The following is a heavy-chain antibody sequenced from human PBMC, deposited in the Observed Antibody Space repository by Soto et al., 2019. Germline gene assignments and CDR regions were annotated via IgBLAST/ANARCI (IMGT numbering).Heavy chain of an antibody. CDR1: DGLTSSYY. Sequence: PQTRSDTWIVSDGLTSSYYWIWIRQPPGKGLEWIGYMYNTGSTIYNPSLKSRVTISVDTSKNQFSLKLNSVTAADTAVYYCARDLWGYCGADCYPLDVWGQGTTVTVS. CDR3: ARDLWGYCGADCYPLDV. J-gene: IGHJ6*02. V-gene: IGHV4-59*01. CDR2: MYNTGST. D-gene: IGHD2-21*02.